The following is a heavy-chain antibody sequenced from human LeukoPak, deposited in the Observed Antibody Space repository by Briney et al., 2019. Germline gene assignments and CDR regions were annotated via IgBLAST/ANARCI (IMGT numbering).Heavy chain of an antibody. CDR2: IYYSGST. CDR3: ATNSIGYCSGGSCYQVSDY. CDR1: GGSISSGSYY. V-gene: IGHV4-39*07. D-gene: IGHD2-15*01. Sequence: PSETLSLTCTVSGGSISSGSYYWGWIRQPPGKGLEWIGSIYYSGSTYYNPSLKSRVTISLDTSKNQFSLKLTSMTAADTAVYYCATNSIGYCSGGSCYQVSDYWGQGTLVTVSS. J-gene: IGHJ4*02.